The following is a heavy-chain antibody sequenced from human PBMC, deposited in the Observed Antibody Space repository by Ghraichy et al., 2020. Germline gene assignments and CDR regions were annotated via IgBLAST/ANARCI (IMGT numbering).Heavy chain of an antibody. CDR3: AKGKYSGSYHGIFDY. V-gene: IGHV3-23*01. J-gene: IGHJ4*02. D-gene: IGHD1-26*01. CDR2: ISGSGGST. CDR1: GFTFSSYA. Sequence: GALRLSCAASGFTFSSYAMSWVRQAPGKGLEWVSAISGSGGSTYYADSVKGRFTISRDNSKNTLYLQMNSLRAEDTAVYYCAKGKYSGSYHGIFDYWGQGTLVTVSS.